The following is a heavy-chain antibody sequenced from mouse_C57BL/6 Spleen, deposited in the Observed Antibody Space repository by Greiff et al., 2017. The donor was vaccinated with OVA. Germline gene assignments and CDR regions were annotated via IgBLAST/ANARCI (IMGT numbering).Heavy chain of an antibody. Sequence: QVQLQQSGPELVKPGASVKISCKASGYAFSSSWMNWVKQRPGKGLEWIGRIYPGDGDTNYNGKFKGKATLTADKSSSTVYMKLSSLTSEDAAVYFSAREEDSDYFDGWGKGTTLTVAS. V-gene: IGHV1-82*01. J-gene: IGHJ2*01. CDR1: GYAFSSSW. CDR3: AREEDSDYFDG. CDR2: IYPGDGDT.